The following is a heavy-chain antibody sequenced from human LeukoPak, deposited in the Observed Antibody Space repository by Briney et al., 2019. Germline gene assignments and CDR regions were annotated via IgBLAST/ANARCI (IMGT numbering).Heavy chain of an antibody. CDR1: GFTFSDYY. D-gene: IGHD4-17*01. V-gene: IGHV3-11*01. CDR2: ISSSGSTI. CDR3: ARDGATTVTDFDY. Sequence: GGSLRLSCAASGFTFSDYYMSWLRQAPGKGLEWVSYISSSGSTIYYADSVKGRFTISRDNAKNSLYLQMNSLRAEDTAVYYCARDGATTVTDFDYWGQGTLVTVSS. J-gene: IGHJ4*02.